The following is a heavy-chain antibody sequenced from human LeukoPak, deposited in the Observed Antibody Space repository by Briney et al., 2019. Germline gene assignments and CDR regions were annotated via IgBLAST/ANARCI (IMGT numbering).Heavy chain of an antibody. CDR1: GFTFSSYA. J-gene: IGHJ4*02. V-gene: IGHV3-33*08. CDR3: ARHRTASDY. D-gene: IGHD3-16*02. Sequence: PGGSLRLSCAASGFTFSSYAMSWVRQAPGKGLEWVAFIRYDGSNKYYADSVKGRFTISRDNAKSSLYLQMNSLRAEDTALYYCARHRTASDYWGQGTLVTVSS. CDR2: IRYDGSNK.